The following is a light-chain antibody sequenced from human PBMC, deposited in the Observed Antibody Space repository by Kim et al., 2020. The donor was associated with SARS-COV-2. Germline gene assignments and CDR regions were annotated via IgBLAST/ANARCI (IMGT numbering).Light chain of an antibody. J-gene: IGKJ1*01. V-gene: IGKV1-27*01. CDR1: QVINNY. CDR3: QKYDSAPWT. Sequence: DIQITQSPSSLSASVGDRVTITCRASQVINNYLAWYQQKPGKAPTVLIYGASTLHSGVPSRFSGSGSGTDFTLTISSLQPEDVGTYYCQKYDSAPWTFGHGTKVDIK. CDR2: GAS.